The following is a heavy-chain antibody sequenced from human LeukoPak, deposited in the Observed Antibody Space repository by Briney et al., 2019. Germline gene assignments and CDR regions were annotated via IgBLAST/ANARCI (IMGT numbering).Heavy chain of an antibody. V-gene: IGHV1-2*02. CDR1: GYTFTSYG. CDR3: ARVLDDTCFDY. D-gene: IGHD3-9*01. CDR2: INPNSGGT. Sequence: ASVKVSCKASGYTFTSYGISWVRQAPGQGLEWMGWINPNSGGTNYAQKFQGRVTMTRDTSISTAYMELSRLRSDDTAVYCCARVLDDTCFDYWGQGTLVTVSS. J-gene: IGHJ4*02.